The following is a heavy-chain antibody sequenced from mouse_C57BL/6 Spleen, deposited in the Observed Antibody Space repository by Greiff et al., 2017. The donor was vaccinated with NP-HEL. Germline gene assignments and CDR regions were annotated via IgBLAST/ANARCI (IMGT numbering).Heavy chain of an antibody. V-gene: IGHV5-17*01. CDR3: ARGGSDY. D-gene: IGHD1-1*01. CDR1: GFTFSDYG. CDR2: ISRGSSTI. Sequence: EVKLVESGGGLVKPGASLKLSCAASGFTFSDYGMHWVRQAPEQGLEWVAYISRGSSTIYYADTVKGRFTISRDNAKNTLFLQMTSLRSEDTAMYYCARGGSDYWGQGTTLTVSS. J-gene: IGHJ2*01.